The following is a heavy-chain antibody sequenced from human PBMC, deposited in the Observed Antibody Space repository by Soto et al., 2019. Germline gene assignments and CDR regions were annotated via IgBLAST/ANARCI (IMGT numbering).Heavy chain of an antibody. CDR3: ARHRRETGTYAQPLDH. D-gene: IGHD1-1*01. Sequence: LSLPCTVSGASISSASYYWAWIRQAPGKGLEWIGAISYGGATYHNPSLRSRITISVDPSKSQFSLDLTSVSAADTSFYFCARHRRETGTYAQPLDHWGQGTLVTVPQ. J-gene: IGHJ4*02. V-gene: IGHV4-39*01. CDR1: GASISSASYY. CDR2: ISYGGAT.